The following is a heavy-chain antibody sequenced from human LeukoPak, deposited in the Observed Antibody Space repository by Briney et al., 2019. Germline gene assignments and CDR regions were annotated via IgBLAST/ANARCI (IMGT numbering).Heavy chain of an antibody. Sequence: SETLSLTCAVSGYSISSGYYWGWIRQPPGKGLEWIGSIYHSGSIYYNPSLKSRVTISVDTSKNQFSLKLSSVTAADTAVYYCARGKRAAAGTDYWGRGNLVTVSS. V-gene: IGHV4-38-2*01. D-gene: IGHD6-13*01. CDR2: IYHSGSI. J-gene: IGHJ4*02. CDR3: ARGKRAAAGTDY. CDR1: GYSISSGYY.